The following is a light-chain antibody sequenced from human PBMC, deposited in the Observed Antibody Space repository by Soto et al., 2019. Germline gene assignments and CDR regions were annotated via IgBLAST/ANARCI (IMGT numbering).Light chain of an antibody. CDR1: QSVSSY. CDR3: QQRSNWPRT. J-gene: IGKJ1*01. V-gene: IGKV3-11*01. Sequence: EIVSTQSPATLSLSPGERATLSCRASQSVSSYLAWYQQKVGQAPRLLIYDASNRATGIPARFSGSGSGTDFTLTISSLEPEDFAVYYCQQRSNWPRTFGQGTKVEIK. CDR2: DAS.